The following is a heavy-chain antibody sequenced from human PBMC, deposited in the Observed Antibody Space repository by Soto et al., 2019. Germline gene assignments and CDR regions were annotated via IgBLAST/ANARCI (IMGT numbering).Heavy chain of an antibody. Sequence: PGGSLRLSCAASGLTFSDSAIHWVRQASGKGLEWVAHISLRGSTVDYADSVKGRFTISRDDADNSLFLQMNSLGADDTALYYCVREHLYFNDVFGRRLNGLDMWGPGTMVTVPS. CDR2: ISLRGSTV. CDR3: VREHLYFNDVFGRRLNGLDM. D-gene: IGHD2-8*01. V-gene: IGHV3-48*01. CDR1: GLTFSDSA. J-gene: IGHJ3*02.